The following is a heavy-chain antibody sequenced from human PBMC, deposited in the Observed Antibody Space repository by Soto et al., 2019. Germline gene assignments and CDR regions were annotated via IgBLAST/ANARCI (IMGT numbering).Heavy chain of an antibody. CDR3: ATGSSGWYVDFDY. CDR1: GGRVSSSSYY. D-gene: IGHD6-19*01. V-gene: IGHV4-61*01. Sequence: PSETLSLTCTVSGGRVSSSSYYGSWIRHPPGKGLEWIGDIYYSRSTNSNHSLKSRVTMSIDTSQNQFSLKLSSVTGADTAVYYCATGSSGWYVDFDYCGQGALVTVST. J-gene: IGHJ4*02. CDR2: IYYSRST.